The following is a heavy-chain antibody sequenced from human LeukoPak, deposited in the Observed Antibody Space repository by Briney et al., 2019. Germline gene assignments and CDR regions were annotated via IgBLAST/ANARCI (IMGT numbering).Heavy chain of an antibody. J-gene: IGHJ4*02. CDR3: KSPRRSPSAIYGDYGTYYS. D-gene: IGHD4-17*01. Sequence: GGSLRLSCSASGFTFRSFAMFWVRQAPGKGLEYVSAISSNGDSTHYTDSLRGRFTISRDNSKNAVDLQMNTLRPEDTAVYCVKSPRRSPSAIYGDYGTYYSWGQGTLVTVSS. CDR2: ISSNGDST. V-gene: IGHV3-64D*09. CDR1: GFTFRSFA.